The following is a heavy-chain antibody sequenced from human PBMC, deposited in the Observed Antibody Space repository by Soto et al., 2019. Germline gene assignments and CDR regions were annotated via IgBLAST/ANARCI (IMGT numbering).Heavy chain of an antibody. D-gene: IGHD2-21*01. J-gene: IGHJ4*02. CDR2: IAPGNGNT. V-gene: IGHV1-3*01. Sequence: EASVKVSCKASGYTFTDYAIHWVRQAPGQRLEWMGWIAPGNGNTKYSQNFQGRVTITRGTSTTTAYMELSSLRSEDTAVYYCAKGSRMWTPDYWGQGTLVTVSS. CDR3: AKGSRMWTPDY. CDR1: GYTFTDYA.